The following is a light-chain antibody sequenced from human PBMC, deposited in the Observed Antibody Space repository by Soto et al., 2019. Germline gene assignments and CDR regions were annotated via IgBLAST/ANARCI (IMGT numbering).Light chain of an antibody. CDR3: QQYNSWPPIT. Sequence: EIHSTQSPGCLCLSLRQIATLSCRASQSISSTYLAWYQQKRGQAPRLLIYGASSRATGIPDRFSGSGSGTDFTLTISRLEPEDFALYYCQQYNSWPPITFGQGTRLE. V-gene: IGKV3-20*01. J-gene: IGKJ5*01. CDR2: GAS. CDR1: QSISSTY.